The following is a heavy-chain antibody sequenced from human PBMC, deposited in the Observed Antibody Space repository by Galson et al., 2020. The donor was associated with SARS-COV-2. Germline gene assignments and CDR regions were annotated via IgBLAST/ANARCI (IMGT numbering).Heavy chain of an antibody. J-gene: IGHJ4*02. V-gene: IGHV3-23*01. CDR3: AKATPASPFY. Sequence: TGGSLRLSCAASGFTFSSYAMSWVRQAPGKGLEWDSGISGGGGNTYSADSVKGRFTISRDNSRNTLYVQMNSLRAEDTAVYYCAKATPASPFYWGQGTLVTVSS. CDR2: ISGGGGNT. D-gene: IGHD2-15*01. CDR1: GFTFSSYA.